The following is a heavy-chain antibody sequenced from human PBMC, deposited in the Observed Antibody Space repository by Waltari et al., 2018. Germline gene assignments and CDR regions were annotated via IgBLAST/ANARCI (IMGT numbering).Heavy chain of an antibody. CDR2: INHSGST. CDR3: ARTWGASAFDI. CDR1: GGSFSGYY. D-gene: IGHD3-16*01. J-gene: IGHJ3*02. Sequence: QVRLQQWGAGLLKPSETLSLTCAVYGGSFSGYYWSWIRQPPGKGLEWIGEINHSGSTNYNPSLKSRVTISVDTSKNQFSLKLSSVTAADTAVYYGARTWGASAFDIWGQGTMVTVSS. V-gene: IGHV4-34*01.